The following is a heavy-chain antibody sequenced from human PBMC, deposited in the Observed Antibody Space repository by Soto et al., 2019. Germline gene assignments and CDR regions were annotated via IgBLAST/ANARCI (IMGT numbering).Heavy chain of an antibody. J-gene: IGHJ6*02. V-gene: IGHV3-30*18. CDR1: GFTFSSCG. CDR2: ISYDGSNK. Sequence: AGGSLRLSCAASGFTFSSCGMHWVRQAPGKGLEWVAVISYDGSNKYYADSVKGRFTISRDNSKNTLYLQMNSLRAEDTAVYYCPKMNVGATSGPRPPHYYYGMDVGGQGTTVTVPS. D-gene: IGHD1-26*01. CDR3: PKMNVGATSGPRPPHYYYGMDV.